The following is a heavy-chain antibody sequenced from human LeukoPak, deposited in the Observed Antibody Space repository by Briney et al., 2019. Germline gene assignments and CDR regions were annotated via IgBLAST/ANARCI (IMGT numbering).Heavy chain of an antibody. CDR3: ARAVKLAAAGIGWFDP. Sequence: RSETLSLTCTVSGGSISSGAYYWSWIRQRPGEGLEWIGYMSYSGTTYFNSSLKSRLTISLDSSKNQFSLKLSSVTAADTAVYYCARAVKLAAAGIGWFDPWGQGTLVTVSS. D-gene: IGHD6-13*01. V-gene: IGHV4-30-4*08. CDR1: GGSISSGAYY. J-gene: IGHJ5*02. CDR2: MSYSGTT.